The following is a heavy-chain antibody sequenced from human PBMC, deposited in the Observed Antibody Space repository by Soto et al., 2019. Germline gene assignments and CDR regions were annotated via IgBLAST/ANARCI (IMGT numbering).Heavy chain of an antibody. CDR1: GFTFSSYA. V-gene: IGHV3-23*01. J-gene: IGHJ6*02. D-gene: IGHD3-22*01. Sequence: GGSLSLSCAASGFTFSSYAMSWVRQAPGKGLEWVSAISGSGGSTYYADSVKGRFTISRDNSKNTLYLQMNSLRAEDTAVYYCAKRIGVARYGMDVWGQGTTVTVSS. CDR3: AKRIGVARYGMDV. CDR2: ISGSGGST.